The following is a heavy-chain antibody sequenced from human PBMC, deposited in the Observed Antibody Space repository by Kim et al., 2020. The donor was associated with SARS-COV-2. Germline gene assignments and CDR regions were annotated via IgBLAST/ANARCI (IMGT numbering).Heavy chain of an antibody. J-gene: IGHJ4*02. Sequence: GGSLGLSCAASGFTFSSYGMHWVRQAPGKGLEWVAVIWYDGSNKYYADSVKGRFTISRDNSKNTLYLQMNSLRAEDTAVYYCAKGDYGSGSIGDYWGQGTLVTVSS. CDR3: AKGDYGSGSIGDY. CDR2: IWYDGSNK. CDR1: GFTFSSYG. D-gene: IGHD3-10*01. V-gene: IGHV3-33*06.